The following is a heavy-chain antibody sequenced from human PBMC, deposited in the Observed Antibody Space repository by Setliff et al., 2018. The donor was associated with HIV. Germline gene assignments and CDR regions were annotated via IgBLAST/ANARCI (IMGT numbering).Heavy chain of an antibody. D-gene: IGHD5-18*01. CDR2: IYYTGST. CDR3: ARRQQLWLLYAFDI. CDR1: GGSTNSSSYY. J-gene: IGHJ3*02. V-gene: IGHV4-39*01. Sequence: SETLSLTCSVSGGSTNSSSYYWAWIRQPPGKGLEYIGNIYYTGSTHHNPSLESRVTISVDTSKNQFSLKLSSVTAADTAVYYCARRQQLWLLYAFDIWGQGTMVTVSS.